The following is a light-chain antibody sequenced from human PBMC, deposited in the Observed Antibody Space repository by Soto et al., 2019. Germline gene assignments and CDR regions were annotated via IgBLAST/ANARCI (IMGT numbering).Light chain of an antibody. Sequence: QSVLTQPGSVSGSPGQSITISCTGTSSDVGLYNYVSWYQQHPSKAPKVMIYEVTNRPSGVSTRFSGSKSGNTASLTISGLQAEDEAEYYCCSFTTGNTAYVFGTGTKLTVL. CDR3: CSFTTGNTAYV. V-gene: IGLV2-14*01. J-gene: IGLJ1*01. CDR1: SSDVGLYNY. CDR2: EVT.